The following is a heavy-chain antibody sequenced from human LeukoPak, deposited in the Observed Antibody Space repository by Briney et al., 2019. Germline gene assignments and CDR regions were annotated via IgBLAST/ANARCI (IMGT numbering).Heavy chain of an antibody. D-gene: IGHD1-26*01. V-gene: IGHV3-9*01. CDR2: ISWNGDTT. Sequence: HGRSLRLSCAASRFTFDDHGMHWVRQAPGKGLEWVSGISWNGDTTGYADSVRGRFTISRDNAKNSLHLQVNSLRGEDTALYYCAKDMSSGSYDFDYWGRGTLVIVSS. CDR3: AKDMSSGSYDFDY. CDR1: RFTFDDHG. J-gene: IGHJ4*02.